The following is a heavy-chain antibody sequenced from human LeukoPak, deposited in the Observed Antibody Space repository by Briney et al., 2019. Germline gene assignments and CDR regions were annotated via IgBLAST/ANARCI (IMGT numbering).Heavy chain of an antibody. Sequence: SETLSLTCTVSGGSISSYYGSWIRQPPGKGLEWIGYIYYSGSTNYNPSLKSRVTISVDTSKNQFSLKLSSVTAADTAVYYCARGVSLGYYYYYYGMDVWGQGTTVTVSS. CDR1: GGSISSYY. V-gene: IGHV4-59*01. CDR3: ARGVSLGYYYYYYGMDV. CDR2: IYYSGST. J-gene: IGHJ6*02.